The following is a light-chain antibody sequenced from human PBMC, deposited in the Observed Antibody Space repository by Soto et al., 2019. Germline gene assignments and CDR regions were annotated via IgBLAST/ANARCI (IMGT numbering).Light chain of an antibody. V-gene: IGLV2-11*01. CDR1: SSDLGGYNY. CDR3: NSYTRFSTYV. CDR2: DVT. Sequence: QSALTQPRSVSGSPGQSVTISCSGTSSDLGGYNYVSWYQHHPGKAPKLMIYDVTLRPSGVPDRFSGSKSGNTASLTISGLQAEDEADYYCNSYTRFSTYVFGTGTKLTVL. J-gene: IGLJ1*01.